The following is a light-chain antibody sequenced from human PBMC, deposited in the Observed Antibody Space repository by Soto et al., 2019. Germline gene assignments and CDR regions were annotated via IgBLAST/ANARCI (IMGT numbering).Light chain of an antibody. CDR1: SSDVGGYNY. CDR3: CSFSGGPYV. V-gene: IGLV2-11*01. J-gene: IGLJ1*01. CDR2: DVS. Sequence: QSALTQPRSVSGSPGQSVTISCTGTSSDVGGYNYVSWYQQHPGKAPKLMISDVSKRPSGVPDRFSGSKSGNTASLTISGLQAEDEAHYYCCSFSGGPYVFGTGTKVTVL.